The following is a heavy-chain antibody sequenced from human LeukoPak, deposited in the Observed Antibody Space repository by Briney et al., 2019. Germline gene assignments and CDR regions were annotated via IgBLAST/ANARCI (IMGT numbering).Heavy chain of an antibody. CDR3: ARDRVDLLWFGELLSEMDV. D-gene: IGHD3-10*01. CDR1: GFTFSSYS. V-gene: IGHV3-21*01. J-gene: IGHJ6*02. Sequence: PGGSLRLSCAASGFTFSSYSMNWVRQAPGKGLEWVSSISSSSSYIYYADSVKGRFTISRDNAKNSLYLQMNSLRAEDTAVYYCARDRVDLLWFGELLSEMDVWGQGTTVTVSS. CDR2: ISSSSSYI.